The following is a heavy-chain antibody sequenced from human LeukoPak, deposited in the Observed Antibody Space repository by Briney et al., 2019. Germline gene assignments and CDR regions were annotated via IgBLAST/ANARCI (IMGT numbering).Heavy chain of an antibody. V-gene: IGHV3-48*02. CDR3: ARDQGMVYDAFDV. Sequence: PGGSLRLSCEPSGFIFSTYSMNWVRQAPGKGLEWISYISISSTTIYYADSVKGRFTISRDNSKNSLYLQMNNLRDDDTAVYYCARDQGMVYDAFDVWGQGTLVTVSS. CDR1: GFIFSTYS. D-gene: IGHD2-8*01. CDR2: ISISSTTI. J-gene: IGHJ3*01.